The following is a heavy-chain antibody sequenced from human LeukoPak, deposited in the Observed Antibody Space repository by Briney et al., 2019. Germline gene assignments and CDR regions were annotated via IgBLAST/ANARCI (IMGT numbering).Heavy chain of an antibody. D-gene: IGHD5-18*01. CDR3: AREPSTGTAIDQVYGMDV. V-gene: IGHV1-69*13. CDR1: GGTFSIYA. J-gene: IGHJ6*02. CDR2: IIPIFGTA. Sequence: ASANVSCTASGGTFSIYAISWVRQAPGQGLEWMGGIIPIFGTANYAQKFQGRVTITADESTSTAYMELSSLRSEDTAVYYCAREPSTGTAIDQVYGMDVWGQGTTVTVSS.